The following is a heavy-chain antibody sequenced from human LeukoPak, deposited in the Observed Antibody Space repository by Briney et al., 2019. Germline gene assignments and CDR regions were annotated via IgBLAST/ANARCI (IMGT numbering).Heavy chain of an antibody. CDR3: TEEIDY. V-gene: IGHV3-30*02. CDR2: IGYDGSQE. J-gene: IGHJ4*02. CDR1: GFTFSSYG. Sequence: GGSLRLSCAASGFTFSSYGMHWVRQAPGKGLEWLAFIGYDGSQEYANSLKGRFTISRDNSKNTLYLQMNSLRAEDTAVYYCTEEIDYWGQGTLVTVSS.